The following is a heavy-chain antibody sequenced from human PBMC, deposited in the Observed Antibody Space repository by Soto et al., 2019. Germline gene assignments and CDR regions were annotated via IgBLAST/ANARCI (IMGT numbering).Heavy chain of an antibody. D-gene: IGHD3-10*01. J-gene: IGHJ3*02. CDR2: ISGSGGST. CDR1: GFTFSSYA. CDR3: AKIGPRDQPHGDDAFDI. Sequence: LRLSCAASGFTFSSYAMSWVRQAPGKGLEWVSAISGSGGSTYYADSVKGRFTISRDNSKNTLYLQMNSLRAEDTAVYYCAKIGPRDQPHGDDAFDIWGQGPMVTV. V-gene: IGHV3-23*01.